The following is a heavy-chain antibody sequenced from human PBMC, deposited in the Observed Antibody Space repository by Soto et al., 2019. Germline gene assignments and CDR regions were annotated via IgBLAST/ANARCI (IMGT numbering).Heavy chain of an antibody. CDR2: IYYSGST. CDR3: ASLYSSSWYGRYFQH. V-gene: IGHV4-59*08. Sequence: PSETLSLTCTVSGCSISSYYWSWIRQPPGKGLEGIGYIYYSGSTNYNPSLKSRVTISLDTSKNQFSLKLSSVTAADTAVYYCASLYSSSWYGRYFQHWGQGTLVTVSS. D-gene: IGHD6-13*01. J-gene: IGHJ1*01. CDR1: GCSISSYY.